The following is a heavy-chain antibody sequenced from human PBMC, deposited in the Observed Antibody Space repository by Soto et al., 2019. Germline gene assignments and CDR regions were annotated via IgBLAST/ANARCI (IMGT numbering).Heavy chain of an antibody. CDR3: ARESEDYYDSSGYYYVAYYYGMDV. Sequence: PGGSLRLSCAASGFTFSSYGMHWVRQAPGKGLEWVAVIWYDGSNKYYADSVKGRFTISRDNSKSTLYLQMNSLRAEDTAVYYCARESEDYYDSSGYYYVAYYYGMDVWGQGTTVTVSS. J-gene: IGHJ6*02. CDR1: GFTFSSYG. CDR2: IWYDGSNK. V-gene: IGHV3-33*01. D-gene: IGHD3-22*01.